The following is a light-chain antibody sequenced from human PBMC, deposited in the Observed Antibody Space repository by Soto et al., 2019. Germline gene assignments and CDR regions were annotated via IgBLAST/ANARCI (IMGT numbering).Light chain of an antibody. CDR3: LQYDNWPLT. Sequence: EIVMTQSPATLSVSPGERATLSCRASQSVSSSLAWYQHKPGQALRLLIYGASTRATGIPARFSGSGSGTEFTLTISILQSEDFAVYYCLQYDNWPLTFGQGTKVEVK. CDR2: GAS. J-gene: IGKJ1*01. V-gene: IGKV3-15*01. CDR1: QSVSSS.